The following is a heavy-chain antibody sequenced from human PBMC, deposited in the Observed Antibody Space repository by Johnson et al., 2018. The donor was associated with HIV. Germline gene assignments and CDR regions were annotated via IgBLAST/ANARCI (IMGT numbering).Heavy chain of an antibody. D-gene: IGHD6-13*01. V-gene: IGHV3-7*01. CDR1: GFTFSSYW. Sequence: VQLVESGGGLVQVGGSLRLSCAASGFTFSSYWMSWVRRAPGKGLEWVANINQDGSEKYYVDSVKGRFTISRDNAKNSLYLQMNSLRAEDTAVYYCARPGKEAAGYDAFDIWGQGTMVTVSS. CDR2: INQDGSEK. CDR3: ARPGKEAAGYDAFDI. J-gene: IGHJ3*02.